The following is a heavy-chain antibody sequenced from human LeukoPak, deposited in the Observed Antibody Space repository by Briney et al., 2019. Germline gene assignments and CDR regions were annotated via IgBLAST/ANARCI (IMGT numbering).Heavy chain of an antibody. J-gene: IGHJ5*02. CDR2: MLYSGRT. V-gene: IGHV4-39*07. CDR1: GDSLSRSIYC. D-gene: IGHD3-3*01. CDR3: ARDGRGVWSGYYGDSGSCFDP. Sequence: NPSETLSHTRALSGDSLSRSIYCWGWIRHPPGGRLEWIGCMLYSGRTFDKPSHKSRVTVSIDTSNNHFSLKLSSVTAADAAVFYAARDGRGVWSGYYGDSGSCFDPWGQGTLVTVSS.